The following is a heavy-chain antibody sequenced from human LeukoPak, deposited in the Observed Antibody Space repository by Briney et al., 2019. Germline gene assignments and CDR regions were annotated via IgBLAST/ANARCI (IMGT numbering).Heavy chain of an antibody. J-gene: IGHJ3*02. V-gene: IGHV1-2*06. Sequence: ASVKVSCKASGYTFTGYYMHWVRQAPGQGLEWMGRINPNSGGTNYAQKFQGRVTMTRDTSISTAYMELSRLRSEDTAVYYCARGRRVGATGRGDFDIWGQGTMVTVSS. D-gene: IGHD1-26*01. CDR1: GYTFTGYY. CDR3: ARGRRVGATGRGDFDI. CDR2: INPNSGGT.